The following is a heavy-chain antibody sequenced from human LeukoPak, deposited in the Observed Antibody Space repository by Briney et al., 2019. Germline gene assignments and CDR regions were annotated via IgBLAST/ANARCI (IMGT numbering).Heavy chain of an antibody. CDR1: GYSFTGYY. D-gene: IGHD1-14*01. CDR2: INPNSGGT. J-gene: IGHJ4*02. V-gene: IGHV1-2*06. CDR3: ATVYRMLRSFDY. Sequence: GESLKISCKGSGYSFTGYYIHWVRQAPGQGLEWMGRINPNSGGTNYAQHFQGRVTMTRDTSISTAYMELSRLRSDDTAMYYCATVYRMLRSFDYWGQGTLVTVSS.